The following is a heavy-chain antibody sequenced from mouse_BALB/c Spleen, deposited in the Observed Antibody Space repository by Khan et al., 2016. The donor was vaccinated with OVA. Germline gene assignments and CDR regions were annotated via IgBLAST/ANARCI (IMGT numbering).Heavy chain of an antibody. D-gene: IGHD2-1*01. V-gene: IGHV1S137*01. J-gene: IGHJ3*01. CDR2: ISTYYGDA. Sequence: QVQLKESGAELVRPGVSVKISCKGSGYTFTDFAMHWVKQSHAKSLEWIGVISTYYGDANYNQKFKGKATMTVDKSSSTAYMELARLTSDDSAIYYCARGNGNYRFAYWGQGTLVTVAA. CDR1: GYTFTDFA. CDR3: ARGNGNYRFAY.